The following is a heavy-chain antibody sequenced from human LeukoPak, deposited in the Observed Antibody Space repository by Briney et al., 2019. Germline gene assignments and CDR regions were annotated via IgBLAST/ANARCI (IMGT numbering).Heavy chain of an antibody. V-gene: IGHV3-66*01. CDR3: ARDISSGYYDAFDI. Sequence: GGSLRLSCSASGFTFSRYAMHWVRQAPGKGLEWVSIIYSGGSTYYADSVKGRFTISRDNSKNTLYLQMNSLRAEDTAVYYCARDISSGYYDAFDIWGQGTMVTVSS. CDR1: GFTFSRYA. J-gene: IGHJ3*02. D-gene: IGHD3-22*01. CDR2: IYSGGST.